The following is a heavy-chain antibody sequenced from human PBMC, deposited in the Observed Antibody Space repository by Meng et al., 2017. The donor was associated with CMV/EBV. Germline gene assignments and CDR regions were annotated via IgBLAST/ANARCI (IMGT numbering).Heavy chain of an antibody. V-gene: IGHV1-46*01. D-gene: IGHD6-6*01. CDR3: AREEGIAARSDWFDP. CDR2: INPSGGST. Sequence: QVQLVQSGAEVKKPGASVKVSCKASGYTFTSYYMHWVRQAPGQGLEWMGIINPSGGSTSYAQKFQGRVTMTRDTSTSTVYMEPSSLRSEDTAVYYCAREEGIAARSDWFDPWGQGTLVTVSS. CDR1: GYTFTSYY. J-gene: IGHJ5*02.